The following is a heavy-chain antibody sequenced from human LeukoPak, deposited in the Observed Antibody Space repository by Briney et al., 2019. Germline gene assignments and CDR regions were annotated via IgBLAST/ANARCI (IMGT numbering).Heavy chain of an antibody. CDR2: IKSDGSST. Sequence: GGSLRLSCAASGFAFSSYWMHWVRHTPGKGLAWVSRIKSDGSSTSYADSVKGRFTISRDNAKNTLYLQMNSLRAEDTAVYYCARDGYSFGHDFDYWGQGTLVTVSS. J-gene: IGHJ4*02. CDR1: GFAFSSYW. V-gene: IGHV3-74*01. D-gene: IGHD5-18*01. CDR3: ARDGYSFGHDFDY.